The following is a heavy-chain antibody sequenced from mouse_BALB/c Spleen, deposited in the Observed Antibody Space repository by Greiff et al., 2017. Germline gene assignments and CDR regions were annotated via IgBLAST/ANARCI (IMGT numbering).Heavy chain of an antibody. CDR1: GFTFSSYA. D-gene: IGHD2-4*01. J-gene: IGHJ4*01. CDR2: ISSGGST. Sequence: EVQVVESGGGLVKPGGSLKLSCAASGFTFSSYAMSWVRQTPEKRLEWVASISSGGSTYYPDSVKGRFTISRDNARNILYLQMSSLRSEDTAMYYCARGGIYYDYLYAMDYWGQGTSVTVSS. V-gene: IGHV5-6-5*01. CDR3: ARGGIYYDYLYAMDY.